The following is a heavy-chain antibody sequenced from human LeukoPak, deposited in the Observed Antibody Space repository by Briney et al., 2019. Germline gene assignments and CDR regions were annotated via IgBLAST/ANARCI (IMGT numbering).Heavy chain of an antibody. Sequence: GESLKIPCKGSGYSFTSYWIAWVRQMPGKGLEWMGIIYPGDSDTRYSPSFQGQVTISADKSISTAYLQWSSLKASDTAMYYCARRNYYDSSGYYLRNGMDVWGQGTTVTVSS. D-gene: IGHD3-22*01. CDR2: IYPGDSDT. J-gene: IGHJ6*02. CDR1: GYSFTSYW. V-gene: IGHV5-51*01. CDR3: ARRNYYDSSGYYLRNGMDV.